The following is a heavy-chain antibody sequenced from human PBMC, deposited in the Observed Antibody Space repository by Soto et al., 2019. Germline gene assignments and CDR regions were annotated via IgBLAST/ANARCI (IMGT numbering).Heavy chain of an antibody. CDR1: GFTFSTSW. CDR3: TTDLKFGVGTGAHDY. D-gene: IGHD3-3*01. Sequence: EVQLVESGGGLVKPGGSLRLSCAASGFTFSTSWMSWVRQAPGKGLAWVGRIKSKTDGGTTDYAAPVKGRFTISKDDSNNTLYLQMNSVTTEDTAVYYCTTDLKFGVGTGAHDYWGQGTLVTVSS. J-gene: IGHJ4*02. V-gene: IGHV3-15*01. CDR2: IKSKTDGGTT.